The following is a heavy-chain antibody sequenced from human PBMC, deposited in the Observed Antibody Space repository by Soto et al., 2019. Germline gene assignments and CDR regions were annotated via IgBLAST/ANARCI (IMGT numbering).Heavy chain of an antibody. CDR3: ARDARTHSGSVWFDT. J-gene: IGHJ5*02. CDR2: IYDSGST. V-gene: IGHV4-59*01. CDR1: GGYISSYY. Sequence: SETLSLTCTVSGGYISSYYWSWIRQPPGKGLEWIGYIYDSGSTNYNPSLKSRVTISVDTPKNQFSLKLTSVTAADTAVYYCARDARTHSGSVWFDTRGQGTLVTVSS. D-gene: IGHD6-6*01.